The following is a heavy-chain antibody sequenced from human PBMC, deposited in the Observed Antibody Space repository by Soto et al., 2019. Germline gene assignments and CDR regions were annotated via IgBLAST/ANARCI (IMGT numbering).Heavy chain of an antibody. CDR1: GFTFSSYW. CDR2: INSDESIT. Sequence: GGSLRLSCAASGFTFSSYWMHWVRQAPGKGPVWVSRINSDESITTYADSVKGRFTISRDNVKNTLYLQMNSLRAEDTAVYYCARDYFGLGNLWGQGTLVTVSS. J-gene: IGHJ4*02. V-gene: IGHV3-74*01. D-gene: IGHD3-16*01. CDR3: ARDYFGLGNL.